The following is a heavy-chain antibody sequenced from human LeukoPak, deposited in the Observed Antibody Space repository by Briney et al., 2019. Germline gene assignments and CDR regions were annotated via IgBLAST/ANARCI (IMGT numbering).Heavy chain of an antibody. D-gene: IGHD3-22*01. Sequence: PGGSLRLSCAASGFTFSDYYMSWIRQAPGKGLEWVSYISSSSSYTNYADSVKGRFTISRDNAKNSLYLQMNSLRAEDTAVYYCARDLYYYDSGGYKLDYWGQGTLVTVSS. V-gene: IGHV3-11*05. CDR1: GFTFSDYY. CDR2: ISSSSSYT. CDR3: ARDLYYYDSGGYKLDY. J-gene: IGHJ4*02.